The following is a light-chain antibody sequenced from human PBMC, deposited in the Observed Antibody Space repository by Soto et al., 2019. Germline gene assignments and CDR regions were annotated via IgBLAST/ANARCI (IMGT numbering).Light chain of an antibody. Sequence: QSVLTQPPSASGTPGQRVTISCSGSSSNIGSNYVYWYQQLPGPAPKLLIYRNNQRPSGVPDRFSGSNSGTSASLAISGLRSEDEDDYYCAAWDDSLSGVVFGGGTKLTVL. V-gene: IGLV1-47*01. J-gene: IGLJ2*01. CDR3: AAWDDSLSGVV. CDR1: SSNIGSNY. CDR2: RNN.